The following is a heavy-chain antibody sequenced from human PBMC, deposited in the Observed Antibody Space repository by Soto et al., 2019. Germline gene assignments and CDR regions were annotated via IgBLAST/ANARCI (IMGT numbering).Heavy chain of an antibody. CDR3: AKVTSEIFSGSGWTTDYYYYMDV. D-gene: IGHD6-19*01. CDR1: GFTFSSYA. V-gene: IGHV3-23*01. J-gene: IGHJ6*03. CDR2: ISGSGGST. Sequence: GGSLRLSCAASGFTFSSYAMSWVRQAPGKGLEWVSAISGSGGSTYYADSVKGRFTISRDNSKNTLYLQMNSLRAEDTAVYYCAKVTSEIFSGSGWTTDYYYYMDVWGKGTTVTVSS.